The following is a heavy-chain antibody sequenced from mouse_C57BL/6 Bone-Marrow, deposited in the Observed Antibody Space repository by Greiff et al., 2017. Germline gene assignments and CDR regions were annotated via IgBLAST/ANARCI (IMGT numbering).Heavy chain of an antibody. V-gene: IGHV1-64*01. D-gene: IGHD1-1*01. CDR1: GYTFTSYW. CDR3: ARGGYYDGSSLDY. J-gene: IGHJ2*01. CDR2: IHPNRGST. Sequence: QVQLQQPGAELVKPGASVKLSCKASGYTFTSYWMHWVKQRPGQGLEWIGMIHPNRGSTNYNEKFKSKATLTVDKSSSTAYMQLSSLTSEDSAVYYCARGGYYDGSSLDYWGQGTTLTVSS.